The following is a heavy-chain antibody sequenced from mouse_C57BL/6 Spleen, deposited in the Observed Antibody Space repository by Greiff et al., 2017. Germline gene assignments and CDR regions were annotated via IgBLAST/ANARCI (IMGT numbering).Heavy chain of an antibody. Sequence: VPLPPSFSYLFNPFSSFNFSFTSSVFNIKYYYIHWVKQSTEQGLEWIGRIDPEDGETKYAPKFQGKATITAYTSSNTAYLQLSSLTSEDTAVYYCARTGNYYGHFDYWGQGTTLTVSS. J-gene: IGHJ2*01. CDR3: ARTGNYYGHFDY. D-gene: IGHD1-1*01. V-gene: IGHV14-2*01. CDR1: VFNIKYYY. CDR2: IDPEDGET.